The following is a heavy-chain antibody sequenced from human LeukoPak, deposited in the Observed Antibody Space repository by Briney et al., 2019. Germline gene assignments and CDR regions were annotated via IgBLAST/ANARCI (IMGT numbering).Heavy chain of an antibody. CDR1: GFTFSSYA. CDR3: AKDLEDTAMVTGGGFDY. D-gene: IGHD5-18*01. CDR2: VQKDGRNE. Sequence: PGGSLRLSCAASGFTFSSYAMHWVRQAPGKGLDWVAFVQKDGRNEYYAESVRGRFTISRDNSKNTLYLQMNSLRAEDTAVYYCAKDLEDTAMVTGGGFDYWGQGTLVTVSS. J-gene: IGHJ4*02. V-gene: IGHV3-30*02.